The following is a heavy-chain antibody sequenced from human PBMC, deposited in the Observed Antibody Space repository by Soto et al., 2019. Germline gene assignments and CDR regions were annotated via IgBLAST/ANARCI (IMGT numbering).Heavy chain of an antibody. Sequence: QVTLKESGPVLVKPTETLTLTCTVSGFSLSNARMGVSWIRQPPGKALEWLAHIFSNDEKSYSTSLKSRLTIPKKPSKSHVVLTMTNMDPVDTATYYCARHGRGVGARPLDYWGQGTLVTVSS. J-gene: IGHJ4*02. V-gene: IGHV2-26*01. CDR1: GFSLSNARMG. CDR2: IFSNDEK. D-gene: IGHD1-26*01. CDR3: ARHGRGVGARPLDY.